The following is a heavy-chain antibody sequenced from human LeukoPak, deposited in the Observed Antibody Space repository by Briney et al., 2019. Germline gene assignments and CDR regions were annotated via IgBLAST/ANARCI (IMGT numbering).Heavy chain of an antibody. Sequence: PGRSLRLSCAASGFTFSSYGMHWVRQAPGKGLEWVAVISYDGSNKYYADSVKGRFTISRDNSKNTLYLQMNSLRAEATAVYYCALTLRAGPYDYWGQGTLVTVSS. V-gene: IGHV3-30*03. D-gene: IGHD4-23*01. CDR1: GFTFSSYG. J-gene: IGHJ4*02. CDR2: ISYDGSNK. CDR3: ALTLRAGPYDY.